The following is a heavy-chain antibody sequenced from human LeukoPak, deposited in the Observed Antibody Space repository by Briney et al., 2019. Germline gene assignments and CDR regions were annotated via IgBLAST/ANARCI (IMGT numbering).Heavy chain of an antibody. V-gene: IGHV3-13*01. D-gene: IGHD6-13*01. Sequence: GGSLRLSCAASGFTFSNYDMHWVRHAAGKGLEWVSGIGTAGDTYYPASVKGRFTISRENAKNSLYLQMNSLSAGDTAVYYCASSPAYSSSWYAIDNWGQGTLVTVSA. CDR1: GFTFSNYD. J-gene: IGHJ4*02. CDR2: IGTAGDT. CDR3: ASSPAYSSSWYAIDN.